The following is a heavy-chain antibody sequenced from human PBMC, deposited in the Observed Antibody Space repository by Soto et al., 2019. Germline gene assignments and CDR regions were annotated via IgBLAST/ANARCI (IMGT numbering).Heavy chain of an antibody. J-gene: IGHJ4*02. CDR2: IYYSGST. V-gene: IGHV4-39*01. Sequence: QLQLQESGPGLVKPSETLSLTCTVSGGSISSSSYYWGWIRQPPGKGLEWIGSIYYSGSTYYNPSLKSRVTISVDTSKNQFSLKLSSVTAADTAVYYCASLRGRFLEWLPDFDYWGQGTLVTVSS. D-gene: IGHD3-3*01. CDR3: ASLRGRFLEWLPDFDY. CDR1: GGSISSSSYY.